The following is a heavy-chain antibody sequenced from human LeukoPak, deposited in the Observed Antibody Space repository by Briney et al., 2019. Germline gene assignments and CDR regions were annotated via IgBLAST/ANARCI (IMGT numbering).Heavy chain of an antibody. CDR3: AKDSLSGRYCSGGSCYTAFDI. V-gene: IGHV3-30*18. CDR2: ISYDGSNK. J-gene: IGHJ3*02. Sequence: GGSLRLSCAASGFTFSSYGMHWVRQAPGKGLEGVAVISYDGSNKYYADSVKGRFTISRDNSKNTLYLQMNSLRAEDTAVYYCAKDSLSGRYCSGGSCYTAFDIWGQGTMVTVSS. CDR1: GFTFSSYG. D-gene: IGHD2-15*01.